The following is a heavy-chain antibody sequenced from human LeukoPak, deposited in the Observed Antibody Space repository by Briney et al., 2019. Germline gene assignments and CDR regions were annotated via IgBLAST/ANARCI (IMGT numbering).Heavy chain of an antibody. CDR2: NSAYNGNT. CDR1: GYTFTSYG. D-gene: IGHD2-2*01. CDR3: ARNLGYCSSTSCYAQRGGAFDI. J-gene: IGHJ3*02. V-gene: IGHV1-18*01. Sequence: ASVKVSCKASGYTFTSYGISWVRQAPGQGLEWMGWNSAYNGNTNDAQKLQGRVTMTTDTSTSTAYMELRSLRSDDTAVYYCARNLGYCSSTSCYAQRGGAFDIWGQGTMVTVSS.